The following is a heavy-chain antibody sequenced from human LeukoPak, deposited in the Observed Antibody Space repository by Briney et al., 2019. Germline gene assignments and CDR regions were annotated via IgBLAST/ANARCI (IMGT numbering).Heavy chain of an antibody. Sequence: GGSLRLSCAASGFTFSNAWMNWVRQAPGKGPEWVGRIKSKTDGGTTDYAAPVKGRFTISRDDSKNTLYLQMNSLKTEDTAVYYCTTGVYGSYYYYGMDVWGQGTTVTVSS. CDR2: IKSKTDGGTT. CDR1: GFTFSNAW. V-gene: IGHV3-15*07. CDR3: TTGVYGSYYYYGMDV. J-gene: IGHJ6*02. D-gene: IGHD3-10*01.